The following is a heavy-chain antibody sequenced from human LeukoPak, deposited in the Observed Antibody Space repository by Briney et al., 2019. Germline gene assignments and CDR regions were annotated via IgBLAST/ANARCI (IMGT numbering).Heavy chain of an antibody. J-gene: IGHJ4*02. Sequence: GGSLRLSCAASGFTFSSYWMTWVRQAPGKGLEWMANIRDDGSDKYYVDSVKGRFTISRDNAQNTLLLQMDSLRVEDTAVYYCVRHTRRSPGDYWGQGTLVTVSS. V-gene: IGHV3-7*01. D-gene: IGHD1-26*01. CDR3: VRHTRRSPGDY. CDR2: IRDDGSDK. CDR1: GFTFSSYW.